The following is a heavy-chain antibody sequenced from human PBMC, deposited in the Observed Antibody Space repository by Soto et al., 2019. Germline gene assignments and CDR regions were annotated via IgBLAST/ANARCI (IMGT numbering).Heavy chain of an antibody. D-gene: IGHD1-26*01. Sequence: SETLSLTCTVSGGSISSSSYYWGWIRQPPGKGLEWIGSIYYSGSTYYNPSLKSRVTISVDTSKNQFSLKLSSVTAADTAVYYCARVSGSYYYYYYMDVWGKGTTVTVSS. CDR2: IYYSGST. CDR3: ARVSGSYYYYYYMDV. V-gene: IGHV4-39*07. CDR1: GGSISSSSYY. J-gene: IGHJ6*03.